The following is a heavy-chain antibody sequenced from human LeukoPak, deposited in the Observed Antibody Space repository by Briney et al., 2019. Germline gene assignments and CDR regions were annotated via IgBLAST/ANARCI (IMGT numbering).Heavy chain of an antibody. CDR2: IYYSGST. Sequence: SQTLSLTCTVSGGSISSGDYYWSWIRQPPGEGLEWIGYIYYSGSTYYNPSLKSRVTISVDTSNNQFSLKLNSVTPADTAVYDCARGASRGSHAFDIWGQGTMVTVSS. CDR1: GGSISSGDYY. V-gene: IGHV4-30-4*08. J-gene: IGHJ3*02. D-gene: IGHD3-16*01. CDR3: ARGASRGSHAFDI.